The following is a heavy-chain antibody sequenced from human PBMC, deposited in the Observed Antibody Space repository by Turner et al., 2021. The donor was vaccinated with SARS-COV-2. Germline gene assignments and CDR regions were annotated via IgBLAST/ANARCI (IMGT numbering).Heavy chain of an antibody. Sequence: QVQLLGSGGGVVQYGRPLRRTCSAAGFTVSSYGLHWVRQAPGKGLEWWAVIANDGNNKYNADSVGGRFTISRDNSKSTVYLQMNSLRAEETAVYYCARIRGGSDHGPFDYWGQGTLVTVSS. CDR2: IANDGNNK. J-gene: IGHJ4*02. D-gene: IGHD1-26*01. CDR1: GFTVSSYG. V-gene: IGHV3-30*04. CDR3: ARIRGGSDHGPFDY.